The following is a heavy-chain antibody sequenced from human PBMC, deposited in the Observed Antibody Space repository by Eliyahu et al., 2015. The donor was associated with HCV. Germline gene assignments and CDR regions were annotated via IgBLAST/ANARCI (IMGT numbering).Heavy chain of an antibody. Sequence: QVQLVESGGGVVQPGRSLRLSCAASGFTFSSYGMHWVRQAPGKGLXWVAVIWYDGSNKYYADSVKGRFTISRDNSKNTLYLQMNSLRAEDTAVYYCARDGLYHINWFDPWGQGTLVTVSS. CDR1: GFTFSSYG. D-gene: IGHD3-16*02. V-gene: IGHV3-33*01. CDR3: ARDGLYHINWFDP. J-gene: IGHJ5*02. CDR2: IWYDGSNK.